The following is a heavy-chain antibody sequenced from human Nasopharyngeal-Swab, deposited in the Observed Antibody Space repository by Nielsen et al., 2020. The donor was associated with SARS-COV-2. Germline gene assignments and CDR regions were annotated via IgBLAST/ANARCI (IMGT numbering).Heavy chain of an antibody. CDR2: IYWDDDK. D-gene: IGHD3-10*01. Sequence: WIRQPPEKALEWLALIYWDDDKRYSPSLKSRLTITKDTSKNQVVLTMTNMDPVDTATYYCAHSLHYYGSGSLFSNYYYYYMDVWGNGTTVTVSS. CDR3: AHSLHYYGSGSLFSNYYYYYMDV. J-gene: IGHJ6*03. V-gene: IGHV2-5*02.